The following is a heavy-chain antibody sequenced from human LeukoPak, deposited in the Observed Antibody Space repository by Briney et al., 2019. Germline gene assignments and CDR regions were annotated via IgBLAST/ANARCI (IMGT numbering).Heavy chain of an antibody. CDR1: GFRFRSFE. D-gene: IGHD5-18*01. V-gene: IGHV3-48*03. CDR2: ISSGGRTL. J-gene: IGHJ4*02. CDR3: ARGASWIQLWQFDH. Sequence: GSLRLSCAASGFRFRSFEMTWVRLAPGKGLEWVSYISSGGRTLYYADSVKGRFTISRDNAKDSLYLHMNSLGAEDTGVYFCARGASWIQLWQFDHWGQGTQVTVSS.